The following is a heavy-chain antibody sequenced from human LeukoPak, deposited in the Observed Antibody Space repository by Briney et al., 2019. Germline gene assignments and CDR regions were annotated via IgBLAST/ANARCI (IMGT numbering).Heavy chain of an antibody. CDR1: GFTFGDYA. D-gene: IGHD3-9*01. V-gene: IGHV3-49*04. J-gene: IGHJ4*02. CDR2: IRSKAYGGTT. Sequence: GGPLRLSCTASGFTFGDYAMSWVRQAPGKGLEWVGFIRSKAYGGTTEYAASVKGRFTISRDDSKSIAYLQMNSLKTEDTAVYYCTRIYGHVLRYSGGVDYWGQGTLVTVSS. CDR3: TRIYGHVLRYSGGVDY.